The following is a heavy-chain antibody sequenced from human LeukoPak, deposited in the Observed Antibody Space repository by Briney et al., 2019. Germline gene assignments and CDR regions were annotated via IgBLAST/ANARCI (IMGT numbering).Heavy chain of an antibody. CDR3: ARDPGAPVRAFDI. V-gene: IGHV1-69*13. CDR1: GYIFSSND. J-gene: IGHJ3*02. CDR2: IIPIDGTT. D-gene: IGHD3-10*01. Sequence: SVKVSCKASGYIFSSNDINWVRQAAGQGLEWMGGIIPIDGTTNFGQKFQGRVTITADESTSTAYMELSSLRSEDTAIYYCARDPGAPVRAFDIWGQGTLVTVSS.